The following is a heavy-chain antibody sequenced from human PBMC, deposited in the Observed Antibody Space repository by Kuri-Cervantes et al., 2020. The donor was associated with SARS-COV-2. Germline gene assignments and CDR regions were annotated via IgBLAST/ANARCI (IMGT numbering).Heavy chain of an antibody. CDR3: AKDGLLWFGEYSGGYFDY. V-gene: IGHV3-43*01. CDR1: GFTFDDYT. J-gene: IGHJ4*02. CDR2: ISWDGGST. Sequence: GEVLKISCAAAGFTFDDYTMHWGRQATGKGLEWVSLISWDGGSTYYEDSVKGRFTISRDNSKNSLYLQMNSLRTEDTALYYCAKDGLLWFGEYSGGYFDYWGQGTLVTVSS. D-gene: IGHD3-10*01.